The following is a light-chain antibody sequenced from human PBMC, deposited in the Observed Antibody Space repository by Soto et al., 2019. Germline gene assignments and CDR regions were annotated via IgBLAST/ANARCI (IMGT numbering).Light chain of an antibody. CDR1: QGISNY. CDR3: QKYYSALPT. CDR2: AAS. V-gene: IGKV1-27*01. J-gene: IGKJ3*01. Sequence: DIQMTQSPSSLSASVGDRVTITCRASQGISNYLAWYQQKPGKVPKLLIYAASTLQSGVPSRFSCSGSGTDFTLTISSLQPEDVATYYCQKYYSALPTFRPGTRVDIK.